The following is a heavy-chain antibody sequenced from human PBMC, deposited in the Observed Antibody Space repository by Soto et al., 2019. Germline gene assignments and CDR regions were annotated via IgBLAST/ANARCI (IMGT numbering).Heavy chain of an antibody. CDR3: VKDETRGYSGYGVDY. D-gene: IGHD5-12*01. J-gene: IGHJ4*02. V-gene: IGHV3-23*01. CDR1: GFTFSSYA. Sequence: PVGSLRLCCAASGFTFSSYAMSWVRQAPGKGLEWVSAISGSGGSTYYADSVKGRFTISRDNSKNTLYLQMNSLRAEDTAVYYCVKDETRGYSGYGVDYWGQGTLVTVS. CDR2: ISGSGGST.